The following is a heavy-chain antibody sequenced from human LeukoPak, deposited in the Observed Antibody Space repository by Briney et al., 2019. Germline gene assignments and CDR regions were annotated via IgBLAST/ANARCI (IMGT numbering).Heavy chain of an antibody. CDR3: VRGGMGYDY. V-gene: IGHV6-1*01. CDR2: TYYRSQWYN. CDR1: GGSVSRNTAT. J-gene: IGHJ4*02. Sequence: SQTLSLTCAISGGSVSRNTATWNWLRQSPSRGLEWLGRTYYRSQWYNDYAVSVQSRIMINPGTSKNEFSLHLNSVTPEDTAVYYCVRGGMGYDYWGQGTLVTVSS. D-gene: IGHD3-16*01.